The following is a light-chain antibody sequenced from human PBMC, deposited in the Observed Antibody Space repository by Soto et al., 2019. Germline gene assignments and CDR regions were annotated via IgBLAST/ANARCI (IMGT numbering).Light chain of an antibody. V-gene: IGLV2-11*01. Sequence: QSALTQPRSVSGSPGQSVTISCPGTSSDVGGYNYVSWYQQHPGKAPKFMIYDVSKRPSGVPDRFSGSKSGNTASLTISGLQAEDEADYYCCSYAGRYGVFGGGTKLTVL. CDR3: CSYAGRYGV. CDR2: DVS. CDR1: SSDVGGYNY. J-gene: IGLJ2*01.